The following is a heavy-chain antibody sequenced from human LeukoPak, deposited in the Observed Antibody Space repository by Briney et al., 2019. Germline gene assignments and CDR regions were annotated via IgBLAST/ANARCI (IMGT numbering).Heavy chain of an antibody. CDR3: ARVEGDFWSGYYNGYFDY. CDR2: ISSSSYI. D-gene: IGHD3-3*01. J-gene: IGHJ4*02. V-gene: IGHV3-21*01. CDR1: GFTFSSYS. Sequence: GGSLRLSCAASGFTFSSYSMNWVRQAPGKGLEWVSSISSSSYIYYADSVKGRFTISRDNAKNSLYLQMNSLRAEDTAVYYCARVEGDFWSGYYNGYFDYWGQGTLVIVSS.